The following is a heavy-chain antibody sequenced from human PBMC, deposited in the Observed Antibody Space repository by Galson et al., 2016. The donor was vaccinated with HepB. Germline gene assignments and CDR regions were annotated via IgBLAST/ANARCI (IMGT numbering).Heavy chain of an antibody. V-gene: IGHV1-46*01. J-gene: IGHJ5*02. CDR3: VSGEQWLRWFDP. CDR2: LSPTIGKT. Sequence: SVKVSCKASGHTFTDYYFYWVRQAPGRGLEWMGMLSPTIGKTSIAHKFQGRISMTRDMATTKVYMDLSSLTADDTGVDFCVSGEQWLRWFDPWGQGSLVTVSS. D-gene: IGHD5-12*01. CDR1: GHTFTDYY.